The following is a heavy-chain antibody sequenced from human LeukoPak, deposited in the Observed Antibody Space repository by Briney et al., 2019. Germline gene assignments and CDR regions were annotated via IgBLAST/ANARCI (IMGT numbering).Heavy chain of an antibody. CDR3: ARQEVVTPYNPIDY. CDR1: GGSISSSSYY. J-gene: IGHJ4*02. D-gene: IGHD3-22*01. V-gene: IGHV4-39*01. CDR2: IYYSGST. Sequence: SETLSLTCTVSGGSISSSSYYWGWIRQPPGKGLEWIGSIYYSGSTYYNPSLKSRVTISVDTSKNQFSLKLSSVTAADTAVYYCARQEVVTPYNPIDYWGQGTLVTVSS.